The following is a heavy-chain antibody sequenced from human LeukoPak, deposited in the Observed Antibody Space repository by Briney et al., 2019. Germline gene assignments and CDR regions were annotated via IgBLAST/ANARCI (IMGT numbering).Heavy chain of an antibody. D-gene: IGHD1-1*01. Sequence: GGSLRLSCAASGFTFSSYEMNWVRQAPGKGLEWVSAISGSGGSTYYADSVKGRFTISRDNSKNTLYLQMNSLRAEDTAVYYCANQGLLESVDYWGQGTLVTVSS. CDR2: ISGSGGST. CDR1: GFTFSSYE. V-gene: IGHV3-23*01. CDR3: ANQGLLESVDY. J-gene: IGHJ4*02.